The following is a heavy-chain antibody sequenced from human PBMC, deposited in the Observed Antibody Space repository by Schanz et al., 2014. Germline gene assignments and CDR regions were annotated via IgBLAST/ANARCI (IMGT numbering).Heavy chain of an antibody. CDR1: GYTFVSYS. CDR2: INPSGGST. V-gene: IGHV1-46*01. J-gene: IGHJ4*02. Sequence: QLQLVQSGAEVKKPGASVKVSCKASGYTFVSYSMHWVRQAPGQGLEWMGMINPSGGSTTYAQKFQGRVTMTRDTSTSTAYMDLRSLRSDDTAVYYCARDQSPYTNSSDVRYFDYWGQGSLVTVSS. CDR3: ARDQSPYTNSSDVRYFDY. D-gene: IGHD6-6*01.